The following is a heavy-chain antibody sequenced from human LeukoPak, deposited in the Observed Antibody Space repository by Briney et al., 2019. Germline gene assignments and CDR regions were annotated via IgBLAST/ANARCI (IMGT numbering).Heavy chain of an antibody. CDR2: INVFNDNT. D-gene: IGHD4-17*01. CDR3: ARPSYYYGDYHYAFDI. J-gene: IGHJ3*02. CDR1: GYTFTNYG. Sequence: GASVKVSCKASGYTFTNYGISWVRQAPGQGLEWMGWINVFNDNTNYIQKLQGRVTMTTDTSTSTAYMELRSLRSDDTAVYYCARPSYYYGDYHYAFDIWGQGTMVTVSS. V-gene: IGHV1-18*01.